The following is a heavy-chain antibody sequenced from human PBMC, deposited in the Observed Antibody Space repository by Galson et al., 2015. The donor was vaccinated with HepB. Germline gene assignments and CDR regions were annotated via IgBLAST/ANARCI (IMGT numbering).Heavy chain of an antibody. CDR2: INDSGDS. V-gene: IGHV4-34*01. CDR3: ARAVYYDFWNGFGP. CDR1: GGSLSGHY. J-gene: IGHJ5*02. Sequence: ETLSLTCAVYGGSLSGHYWTWIRQPPGRGLEWIGEINDSGDSKYNPSLKSRVTMSVDTSKKRFSLKVSSVTAADTAVYYCARAVYYDFWNGFGPWGQGTLVTVSS. D-gene: IGHD3-3*01.